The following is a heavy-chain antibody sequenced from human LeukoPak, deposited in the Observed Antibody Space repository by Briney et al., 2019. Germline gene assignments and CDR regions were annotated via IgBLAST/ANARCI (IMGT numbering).Heavy chain of an antibody. CDR1: GYTFTSYG. D-gene: IGHD1-1*01. V-gene: IGHV1-18*01. Sequence: ASVKVSCTASGYTFTSYGISWVRQAPGQGLEWMGWISAYNGNTNYAQKLQGRVTMTTYTATSTAYMELRSLRSDDTAVYYCEREPRVHLYLRDDKGMDVWGQGTTVTVSS. CDR2: ISAYNGNT. CDR3: EREPRVHLYLRDDKGMDV. J-gene: IGHJ6*02.